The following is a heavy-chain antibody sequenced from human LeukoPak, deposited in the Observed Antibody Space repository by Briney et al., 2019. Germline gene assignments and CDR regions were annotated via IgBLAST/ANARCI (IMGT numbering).Heavy chain of an antibody. Sequence: GGSLRLSCVASGFTFSTDAMSWVRQAPGKGLEWVSVVSGSGGSTYYADSVEGRFTISRDNSKNTLYLQMNSLRAEDTAVYYCAKVGHDVVVPAATFDYWGQGTLVTVSS. D-gene: IGHD2-2*01. V-gene: IGHV3-23*01. CDR2: VSGSGGST. CDR1: GFTFSTDA. CDR3: AKVGHDVVVPAATFDY. J-gene: IGHJ4*02.